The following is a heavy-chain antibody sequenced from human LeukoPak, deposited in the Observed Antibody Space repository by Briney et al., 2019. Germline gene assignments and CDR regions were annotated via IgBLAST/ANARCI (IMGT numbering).Heavy chain of an antibody. J-gene: IGHJ4*02. CDR1: GYTFTGYY. V-gene: IGHV1-2*02. Sequence: ASVKVSCKASGYTFTGYYIHWVRQAPGQGLEWMGWINPNSSGTKYAQKFQGRVTMTRDTSISTAYMELNRLISDDTAVYYCARVESLYCSSGSRYDYWGQGTLVTVSS. CDR3: ARVESLYCSSGSRYDY. D-gene: IGHD2-15*01. CDR2: INPNSSGT.